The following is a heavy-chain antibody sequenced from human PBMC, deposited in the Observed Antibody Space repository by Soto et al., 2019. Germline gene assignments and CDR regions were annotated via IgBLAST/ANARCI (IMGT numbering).Heavy chain of an antibody. CDR3: VRDIVVAPGAFNYGMDV. D-gene: IGHD2-2*01. Sequence: ASVKVSCKASGGTFSTHGISWVRQAPGQGLEWMGGIIPIFGTTNYAHKFQGRVPITADKSTSTAYMELSSLRSEDTAVYYCVRDIVVAPGAFNYGMDVWGQGSMVTVSS. J-gene: IGHJ6*02. CDR2: IIPIFGTT. CDR1: GGTFSTHG. V-gene: IGHV1-69*06.